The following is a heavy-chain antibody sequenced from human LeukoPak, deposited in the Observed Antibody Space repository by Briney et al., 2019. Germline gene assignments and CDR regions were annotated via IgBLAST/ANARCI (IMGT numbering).Heavy chain of an antibody. CDR2: ISYDGSNE. CDR1: GFTFSNYR. Sequence: GGSLRLSCAASGFTFSNYRMNWVRQAPGKGLEWVAIISYDGSNEYYADSVKGRFAISRDNSKNTLYLQMNSLRAEDTAVYYCAKVGGGDLDYWGQGTLVTVSS. J-gene: IGHJ4*02. V-gene: IGHV3-30*09. CDR3: AKVGGGDLDY. D-gene: IGHD4-17*01.